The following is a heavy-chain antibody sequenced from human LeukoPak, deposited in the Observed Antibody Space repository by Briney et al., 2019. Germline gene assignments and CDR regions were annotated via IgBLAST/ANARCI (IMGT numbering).Heavy chain of an antibody. CDR3: ARGRAAAGYFDY. D-gene: IGHD6-13*01. CDR1: RFTFSSYW. Sequence: GGSLRLSCAASRFTFSSYWMSWVRQAPGKGLEWVANIKQDGNEKYYVDSVKGRFTISRDNAKNSLYLQMNSLRAEDTAVYYCARGRAAAGYFDYWGQGTLVTVSS. CDR2: IKQDGNEK. V-gene: IGHV3-7*01. J-gene: IGHJ4*02.